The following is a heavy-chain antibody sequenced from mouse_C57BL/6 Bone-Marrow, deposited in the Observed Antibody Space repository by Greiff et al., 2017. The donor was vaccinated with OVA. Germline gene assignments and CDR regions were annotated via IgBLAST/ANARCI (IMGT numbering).Heavy chain of an antibody. CDR1: GYTFTDYY. CDR3: ARALYYYGSSYDFGY. V-gene: IGHV1-19*01. Sequence: EVQLQQSGPVLVKPGASVKMSCKASGYTFTDYYMNWVKQSHGKSLEWIGVINPYNGGTSYNQKFKGKATLTVDKSSSTAYMELNSLTSEDSAVYYCARALYYYGSSYDFGYWGQGTTLTVSS. D-gene: IGHD1-1*01. J-gene: IGHJ2*01. CDR2: INPYNGGT.